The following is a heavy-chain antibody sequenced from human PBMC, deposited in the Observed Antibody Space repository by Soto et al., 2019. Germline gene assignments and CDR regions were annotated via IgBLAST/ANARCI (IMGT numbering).Heavy chain of an antibody. D-gene: IGHD6-19*01. CDR3: AKGPPATSGWYSSDY. J-gene: IGHJ4*02. CDR1: GFTFDHYA. CDR2: ISWNSGSI. Sequence: GGSLRLSCAASGFTFDHYAMHWVRQAPGKGLEWVSGISWNSGSIGYADSVKGRFTISRDNVKNSLYLQMNSLRTEDTALYYCAKGPPATSGWYSSDYWGQGTLVTVSS. V-gene: IGHV3-9*01.